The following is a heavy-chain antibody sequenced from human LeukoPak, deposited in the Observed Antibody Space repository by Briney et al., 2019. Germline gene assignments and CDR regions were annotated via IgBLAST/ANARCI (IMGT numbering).Heavy chain of an antibody. V-gene: IGHV3-30-3*01. CDR1: GFTFSSYA. Sequence: GGSLRLSCAASGFTFSSYAMHWVRQAPGKGLEWVAVISYDGSNKYYADSVKGRFTISRDNSKNTLYLQMNSLRAEDTAVYYCARSLIVVVINDAFDIWGQGTMVTVSS. D-gene: IGHD3-22*01. CDR2: ISYDGSNK. J-gene: IGHJ3*02. CDR3: ARSLIVVVINDAFDI.